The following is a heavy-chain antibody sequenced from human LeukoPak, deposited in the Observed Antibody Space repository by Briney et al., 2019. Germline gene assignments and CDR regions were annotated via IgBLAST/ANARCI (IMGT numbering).Heavy chain of an antibody. CDR3: AKCSAYYYDSSLSDYFDY. CDR1: GFTFSTYG. Sequence: TGGSLRLSCAASGFTFSTYGMHWVRQAPGKGLEWVSFIRYVGINKYYADSVKGRFTISRDNSKNTLYLQMNSLRAEDTAEYYCAKCSAYYYDSSLSDYFDYWGQGTLVTVSS. CDR2: IRYVGINK. J-gene: IGHJ4*02. D-gene: IGHD3-22*01. V-gene: IGHV3-30*02.